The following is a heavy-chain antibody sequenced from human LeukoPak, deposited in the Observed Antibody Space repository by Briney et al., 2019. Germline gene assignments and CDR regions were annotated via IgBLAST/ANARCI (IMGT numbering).Heavy chain of an antibody. CDR3: ARGKRYSSGWYIDY. V-gene: IGHV4-34*01. CDR1: GGSFSGYY. CDR2: INHSGST. J-gene: IGHJ4*02. D-gene: IGHD6-19*01. Sequence: SETPSLTCAVYGGSFSGYYWSWIRQPPGKGLEWIGEINHSGSTNYNPSLKSRVTISVDTSKNQFSLKLSSVTAADTAVYYCARGKRYSSGWYIDYWGQGTLVTVSS.